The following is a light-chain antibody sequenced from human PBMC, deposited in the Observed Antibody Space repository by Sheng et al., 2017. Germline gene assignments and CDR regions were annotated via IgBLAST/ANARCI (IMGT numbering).Light chain of an antibody. CDR2: DAS. CDR3: QQYDKWPLN. V-gene: IGKV3-11*01. Sequence: EIVLTQSPATLSLSPGEGATLSCRASQSISYYLAWYQQRPGQAPRLLIYDASNRATGIPARFSGSGSGTEFTLTISSLQSEDSAEYFCQQYDKWPLNFGGGTKVDIK. J-gene: IGKJ4*01. CDR1: QSISYY.